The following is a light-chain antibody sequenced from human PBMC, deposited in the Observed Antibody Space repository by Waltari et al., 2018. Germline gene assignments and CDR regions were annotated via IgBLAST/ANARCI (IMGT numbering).Light chain of an antibody. Sequence: QAALTYPASGSGSPGQSITISCTGTSNDVGGYGYVSWYQQYPGKAPKLIIYEVSYRPSGIPPSSSGSKSCTTSPLTISGRQAEDEADYCCSSHTPNDPHLFGTGKRVTLV. CDR3: SSHTPNDPHL. CDR2: EVS. V-gene: IGLV2-14*01. J-gene: IGLJ1*01. CDR1: SNDVGGYGY.